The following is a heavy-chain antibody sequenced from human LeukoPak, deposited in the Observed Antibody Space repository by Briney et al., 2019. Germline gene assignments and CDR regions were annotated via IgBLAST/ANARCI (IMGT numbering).Heavy chain of an antibody. Sequence: SETLSLTCTVSGGSISSYYWSWIRQPPGEGLEWIGYIYYSGSTNYNPSLKSRVTISVDTSKNQFSLKLSSVTAAETAVYYCAREGRYRYGYNEYHSYMDIWGKGTTVTVSS. CDR1: GGSISSYY. CDR2: IYYSGST. J-gene: IGHJ6*03. D-gene: IGHD5-24*01. CDR3: AREGRYRYGYNEYHSYMDI. V-gene: IGHV4-59*01.